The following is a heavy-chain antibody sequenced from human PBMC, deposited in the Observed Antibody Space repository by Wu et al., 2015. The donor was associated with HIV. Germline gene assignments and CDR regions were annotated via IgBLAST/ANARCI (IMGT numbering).Heavy chain of an antibody. J-gene: IGHJ4*02. V-gene: IGHV1-69*05. CDR2: INPVFGTT. Sequence: PGSSVKVSCKASGDTFASYSIAWVRQAPGQGLEWMGGINPVFGTTNYAQRFQGRVTITTDRSTDTAYMELTGLRFEDTAIYYRARDWDSAGWYYFDIWGQGTLVTVSS. CDR3: ARDWDSAGWYYFDI. D-gene: IGHD6-19*01. CDR1: GDTFASYS.